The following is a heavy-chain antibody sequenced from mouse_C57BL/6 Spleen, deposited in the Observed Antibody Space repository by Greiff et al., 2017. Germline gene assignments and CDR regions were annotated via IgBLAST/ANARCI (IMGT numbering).Heavy chain of an antibody. Sequence: LQESGPVLARPGASVKLSCKPSGYTFTSYWMHWVKQRPGQGLEWIGAIYPGNSDTSYNQKFKGKAKLTAVTSASTAYMELSSLTNEDSAVYYCTTAYYSNYGGPDYWGQGTTLTVSS. CDR3: TTAYYSNYGGPDY. D-gene: IGHD2-5*01. J-gene: IGHJ2*01. CDR2: IYPGNSDT. CDR1: GYTFTSYW. V-gene: IGHV1-5*01.